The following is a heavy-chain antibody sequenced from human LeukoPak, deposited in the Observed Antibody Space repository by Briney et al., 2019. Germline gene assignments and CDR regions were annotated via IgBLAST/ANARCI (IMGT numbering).Heavy chain of an antibody. J-gene: IGHJ6*02. D-gene: IGHD3-3*01. V-gene: IGHV3-23*01. Sequence: PGGSLRLSCSASAITFGSYAMSWVRQAPGKGLEWVSAISGSGGSTYYADSVKGRFTISRDNSKNTLYLQMNSLRAEDTAVYYCAKRITIFGVVMIYYYYGMDVWGQGTTVTVSS. CDR1: AITFGSYA. CDR3: AKRITIFGVVMIYYYYGMDV. CDR2: ISGSGGST.